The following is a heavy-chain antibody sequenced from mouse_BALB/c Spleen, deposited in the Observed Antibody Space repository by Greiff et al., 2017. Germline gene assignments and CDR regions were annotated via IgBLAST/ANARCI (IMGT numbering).Heavy chain of an antibody. J-gene: IGHJ2*01. D-gene: IGHD2-10*02. Sequence: VQLKESGPELVKPGASVKISCKASGYSFTGYFMNWVKQSHGKSLEWIGRINPYNGDTFYNQKFKGKSTLTVDKSSSTAHMELLSLTSEDSAVYYCGRVGYGNHGYFDYWGQGTTLTVSS. CDR1: GYSFTGYF. CDR2: INPYNGDT. V-gene: IGHV1-37*01. CDR3: GRVGYGNHGYFDY.